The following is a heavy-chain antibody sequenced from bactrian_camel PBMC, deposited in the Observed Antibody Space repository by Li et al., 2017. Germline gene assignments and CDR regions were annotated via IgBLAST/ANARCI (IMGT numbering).Heavy chain of an antibody. V-gene: IGHV3S53*01. CDR1: GFTSNYCG. CDR2: ISDDDTT. D-gene: IGHD1*01. Sequence: HVQLVESGGGLVQPGGSLRLSCTAPGFTSNYCGVDWYRQAAGKQRELVSSISDDDTTTYGDFVKGRFTISQEGPFNKLHLQMNSLKPEDTAMYFCAISFQLPCLGSDGRAYASWGQGTQVTVS. CDR3: AISFQLPCLGSDGRAYAS. J-gene: IGHJ6*01.